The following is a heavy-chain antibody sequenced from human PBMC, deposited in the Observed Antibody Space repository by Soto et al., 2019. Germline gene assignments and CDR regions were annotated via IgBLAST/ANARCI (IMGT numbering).Heavy chain of an antibody. CDR2: IWYDGSNK. D-gene: IGHD5-18*01. J-gene: IGHJ4*02. V-gene: IGHV3-33*01. CDR1: GFTFSSYG. Sequence: PGGSLRLSCAASGFTFSSYGMHWVRQAPGKGLEWVAVIWYDGSNKYYADSVKGRFTISRDNSKNTLYLQMNSLRAEDTAVYYCARERGYSYGSFDYWGQGTLVTVSS. CDR3: ARERGYSYGSFDY.